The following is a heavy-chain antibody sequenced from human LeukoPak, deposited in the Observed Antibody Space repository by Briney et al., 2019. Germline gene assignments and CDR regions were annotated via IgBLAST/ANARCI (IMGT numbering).Heavy chain of an antibody. CDR1: GYSFTSYW. CDR3: ASSTLAATIDY. D-gene: IGHD2-15*01. CDR2: IYPGDSDT. J-gene: IGHJ4*02. V-gene: IGHV5-51*01. Sequence: GESLQISCQGSGYSFTSYWIGWVRQLPGKGLEWMGIIYPGDSDTRYSPSFQGQVTISADKSISTAYLQWSSLKASDTAMYYCASSTLAATIDYWGQGTLVTVSS.